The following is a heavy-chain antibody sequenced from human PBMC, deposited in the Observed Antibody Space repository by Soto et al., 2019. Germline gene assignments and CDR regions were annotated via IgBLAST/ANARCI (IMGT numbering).Heavy chain of an antibody. V-gene: IGHV5-51*01. CDR3: AIHNGTTTGMDV. D-gene: IGHD1-7*01. CDR2: IYPGDSDT. Sequence: GKSLKISCQGSGYSFTTYWIAWVRQMPGKGLEWMGIIYPGDSDTRYSPSFQGQVTMSADKSISTAYLQWSSLKASDTAIYYCAIHNGTTTGMDVWGQGTTVTVSS. J-gene: IGHJ6*02. CDR1: GYSFTTYW.